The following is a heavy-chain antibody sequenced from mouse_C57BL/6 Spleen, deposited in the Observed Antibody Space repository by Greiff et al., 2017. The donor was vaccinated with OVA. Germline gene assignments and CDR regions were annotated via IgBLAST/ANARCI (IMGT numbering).Heavy chain of an antibody. D-gene: IGHD2-4*01. CDR2: INPGSGGT. J-gene: IGHJ1*03. CDR3: ARGAIYYDYDGYFDV. V-gene: IGHV1-54*01. CDR1: GYAFTNYL. Sequence: VHLVESGAELVRPGTSVKVSCKASGYAFTNYLIEWVKQRPGQGLEWIGVINPGSGGTNYNEKFKGKATLTADKSSSTAYMQLSSLTSEDSAVYFCARGAIYYDYDGYFDVWGTGTTVTVSS.